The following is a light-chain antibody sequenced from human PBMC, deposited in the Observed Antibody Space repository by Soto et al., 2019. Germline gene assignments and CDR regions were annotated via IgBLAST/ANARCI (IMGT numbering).Light chain of an antibody. CDR1: QSVSSS. J-gene: IGKJ4*01. CDR2: GAS. V-gene: IGKV3-15*01. CDR3: QQYNNWPLT. Sequence: EIVMTQSPATLSVSPGGRATLSCRASQSVSSSLAWYQQNPGQAPRLLIYGASTRATGIQARFSGSGSGTEFTIIISSLQSEDFAVYYCQQYNNWPLTFGGWTKVDIK.